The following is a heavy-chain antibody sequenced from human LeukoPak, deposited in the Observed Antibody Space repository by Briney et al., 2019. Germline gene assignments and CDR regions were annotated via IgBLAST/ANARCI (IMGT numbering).Heavy chain of an antibody. CDR3: ARDLLGAFDY. V-gene: IGHV4-59*01. Sequence: SETLSLTCTVSGGSISSYYSSWIRQPPGKGLEWIGYIYYSGSTNYNPSLKSRVTISVDTSKNQFSLKLSSVTAADTAVYYCARDLLGAFDYWGQGTLVTVSS. J-gene: IGHJ4*02. CDR2: IYYSGST. D-gene: IGHD1-26*01. CDR1: GGSISSYY.